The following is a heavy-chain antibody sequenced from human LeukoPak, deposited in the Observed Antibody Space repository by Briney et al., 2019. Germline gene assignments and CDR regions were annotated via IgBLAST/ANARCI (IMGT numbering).Heavy chain of an antibody. D-gene: IGHD6-19*01. Sequence: GGSLRLSCAASGFTFPTYAMKWVRQAPGKGLEWVSYISFSVNTKYYGDSVKGRFTISRDNAKNSLYLHMDSLRAEDTAVYYCARGAYSSGWAYFDHWGQGTLVTVSS. CDR2: ISFSVNTK. V-gene: IGHV3-48*04. CDR3: ARGAYSSGWAYFDH. J-gene: IGHJ4*02. CDR1: GFTFPTYA.